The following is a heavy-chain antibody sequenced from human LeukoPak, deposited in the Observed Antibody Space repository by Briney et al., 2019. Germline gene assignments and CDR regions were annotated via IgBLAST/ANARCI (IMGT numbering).Heavy chain of an antibody. Sequence: GGSLRLSCAASGFTFSSYAMSWVRQAPGKGLEWVSTINGSGGSTYYADSVKGRFTISRDNSKNTLYLQMNSLRAEDTAVYFCAKGPYCSSASCFYNWFDPWGQGTLVTVSS. CDR2: INGSGGST. CDR3: AKGPYCSSASCFYNWFDP. D-gene: IGHD2-2*01. V-gene: IGHV3-23*01. J-gene: IGHJ5*02. CDR1: GFTFSSYA.